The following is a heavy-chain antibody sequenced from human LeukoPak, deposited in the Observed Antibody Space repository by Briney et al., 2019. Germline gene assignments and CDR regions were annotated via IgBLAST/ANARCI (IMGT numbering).Heavy chain of an antibody. CDR1: GFTFSSYA. J-gene: IGHJ4*02. V-gene: IGHV3-23*01. D-gene: IGHD6-13*01. CDR2: ISGSGGST. CDR3: AKDGSGYSSSWPDYYFDY. Sequence: GGSLRLSCAASGFTFSSYAMSWVRQAPGKGLEWVSAISGSGGSTYYADSVKGRFTISRDNSKNTLYLQMNSLRAEDTAVYYCAKDGSGYSSSWPDYYFDYWGQETLVIVSS.